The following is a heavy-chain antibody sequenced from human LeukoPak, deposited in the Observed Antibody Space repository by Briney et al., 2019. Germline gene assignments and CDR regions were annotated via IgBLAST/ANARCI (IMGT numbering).Heavy chain of an antibody. D-gene: IGHD6-19*01. J-gene: IGHJ5*02. Sequence: ASVKVSCKASGYTFVSYGISWVRQAPGQGLEWMGWISAYNGDTNYAQKLQGRVTMTTDTSTTTAYMELRSLRSDDTAFYYCARDPSNTSGWKTWFDTWGQGTLVTVSS. CDR3: ARDPSNTSGWKTWFDT. CDR2: ISAYNGDT. CDR1: GYTFVSYG. V-gene: IGHV1-18*01.